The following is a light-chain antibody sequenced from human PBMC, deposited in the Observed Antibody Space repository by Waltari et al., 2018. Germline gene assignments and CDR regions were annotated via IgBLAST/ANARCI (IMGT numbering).Light chain of an antibody. CDR3: CSYAGSYTYVV. V-gene: IGLV2-11*01. CDR1: SSDVGGYTY. CDR2: DVS. Sequence: QSALTQPRSVSGSPVQSVTISCTGTSSDVGGYTYVSWYQQHPGKAPNLMIYDVSKRPAGVPDRFSGSKSGNTASLTISGLQAEDEADYYCCSYAGSYTYVVFGGGTKLTVL. J-gene: IGLJ2*01.